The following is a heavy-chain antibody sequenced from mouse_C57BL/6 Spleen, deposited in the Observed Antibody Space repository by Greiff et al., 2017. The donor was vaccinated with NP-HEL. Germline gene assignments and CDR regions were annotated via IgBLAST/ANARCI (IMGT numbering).Heavy chain of an antibody. CDR2: ISDGGSYT. D-gene: IGHD2-4*01. Sequence: EVKLVESGGGLVKPGGSLKLSCAASGFTFSSYAMSWVRQTPEKRLEWVATISDGGSYTYYPDNVKGRFTISRDNAKNNLYLQMSHLKSEDTAMYYCARASSSTMITTAWFAYWGQGTLVTVSA. CDR3: ARASSSTMITTAWFAY. V-gene: IGHV5-4*03. CDR1: GFTFSSYA. J-gene: IGHJ3*01.